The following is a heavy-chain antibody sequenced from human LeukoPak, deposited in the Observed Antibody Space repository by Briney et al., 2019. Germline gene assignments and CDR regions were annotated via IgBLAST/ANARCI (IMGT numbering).Heavy chain of an antibody. Sequence: PGMSLRLSCAASGFTFTTYGMHWVRQAPGKGLEWVAIIWYDGSNKYYADSVKGRFTISRDISTDTLWLQMDSLRTEDTAVYYCAKGPLRGTAAAIDYWGQGTLVTVSS. CDR2: IWYDGSNK. V-gene: IGHV3-33*06. J-gene: IGHJ4*02. D-gene: IGHD2-2*01. CDR3: AKGPLRGTAAAIDY. CDR1: GFTFTTYG.